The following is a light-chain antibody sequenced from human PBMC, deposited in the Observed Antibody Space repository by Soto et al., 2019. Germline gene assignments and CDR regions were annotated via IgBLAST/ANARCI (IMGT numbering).Light chain of an antibody. J-gene: IGLJ1*01. CDR3: TSYTNSSTLGV. Sequence: QSALTQPASVSGSPGQSITISCAGTSSDVGAYNYVSWYQQHPGKAPELMIYEVSNRPSGVSNRFSGSKSGDTASLTISGLQAEDEAAYYSTSYTNSSTLGVFGTGTKVTVL. CDR1: SSDVGAYNY. V-gene: IGLV2-14*01. CDR2: EVS.